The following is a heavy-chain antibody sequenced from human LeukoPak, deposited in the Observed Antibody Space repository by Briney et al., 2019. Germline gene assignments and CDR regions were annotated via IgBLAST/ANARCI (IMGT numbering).Heavy chain of an antibody. CDR1: GFRFSSYA. V-gene: IGHV3-30*04. CDR3: GRGHWGLDY. J-gene: IGHJ4*02. Sequence: AGGSLRLSCAASGFRFSSYAMHWVRQAPGKGLEWVAVISFDKSNKYYADSVKGRFTIDRDNSKNTVYLQMNSLRADDTAVYYCGRGHWGLDYWGQGALVTVSS. D-gene: IGHD7-27*01. CDR2: ISFDKSNK.